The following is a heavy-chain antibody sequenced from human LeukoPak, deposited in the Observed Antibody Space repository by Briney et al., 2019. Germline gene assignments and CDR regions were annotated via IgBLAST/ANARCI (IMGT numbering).Heavy chain of an antibody. CDR2: IYYSGNT. CDR3: ARSTGSTMFIDY. Sequence: SETLSLTCTVSGGSISPYYWSWIRQPPGKGLEWLGYIYYSGNTDYNPSLKSRVAISVDTSKDQFSLKLSSVTAADTAVYYCARSTGSTMFIDYWGQGTLVTVSS. J-gene: IGHJ4*02. CDR1: GGSISPYY. D-gene: IGHD3-10*02. V-gene: IGHV4-59*01.